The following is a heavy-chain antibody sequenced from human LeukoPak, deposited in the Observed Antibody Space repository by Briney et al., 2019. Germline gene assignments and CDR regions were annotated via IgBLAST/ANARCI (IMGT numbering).Heavy chain of an antibody. Sequence: GGSLRLSCAASGFTFSSYWMSWVRQAPGKGLEWVANIKQDGSEKYFVDSVKGRFTISRDNAKNSLYLQMNSLRAEDTAVYYCAREYLDLLWFGELLPPAFDHWGQGTRVTVSS. D-gene: IGHD3-10*01. CDR1: GFTFSSYW. CDR3: AREYLDLLWFGELLPPAFDH. CDR2: IKQDGSEK. J-gene: IGHJ4*02. V-gene: IGHV3-7*03.